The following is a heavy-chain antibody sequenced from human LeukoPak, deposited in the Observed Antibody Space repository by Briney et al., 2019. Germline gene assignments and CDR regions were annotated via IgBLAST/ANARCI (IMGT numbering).Heavy chain of an antibody. CDR1: GYTFTSYY. CDR2: INPSGGST. Sequence: ASVKVSCKASGYTFTSYYMHWVRQAPGQGLEWMGIINPSGGSTSYAQKFQGRVTMTRDMSTSTVYMELSSLRSEDTAVYYCARDGYCSGGSCYQGAEFDYWGQGTLVTVSS. D-gene: IGHD2-15*01. CDR3: ARDGYCSGGSCYQGAEFDY. J-gene: IGHJ4*02. V-gene: IGHV1-46*01.